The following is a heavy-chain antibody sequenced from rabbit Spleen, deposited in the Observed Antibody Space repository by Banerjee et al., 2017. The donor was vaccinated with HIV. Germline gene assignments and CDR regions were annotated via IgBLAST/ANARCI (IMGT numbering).Heavy chain of an antibody. Sequence: EQLEESGGGLVKPEGSLTLTCKASGVSLNDKDVMCWVRQAPGKGLEWIACINIVTGKSVYASWAKGRFTMSRTSSTTVTLQMTSLTAADTATYFCARGEHFSVGFSAFAIYLDLWGQGTLVTVS. V-gene: IGHV1S45*01. D-gene: IGHD6-1*01. CDR2: INIVTGKS. CDR1: GVSLNDKDV. CDR3: ARGEHFSVGFSAFAIYLDL. J-gene: IGHJ3*01.